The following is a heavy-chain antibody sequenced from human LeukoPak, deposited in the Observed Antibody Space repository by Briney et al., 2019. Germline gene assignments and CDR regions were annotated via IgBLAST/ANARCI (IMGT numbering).Heavy chain of an antibody. CDR1: GFTFSSYA. J-gene: IGHJ4*02. CDR3: AKNEGGYSSSWYTSPFDY. CDR2: ISGSGGST. V-gene: IGHV3-23*01. D-gene: IGHD6-13*01. Sequence: GGSLRLSCAASGFTFSSYAMSWVRQAPGKGLEWVSAISGSGGSTYYPDSVKGRFTISRDNSKNTLYLQMNSLRAEDTAVYYCAKNEGGYSSSWYTSPFDYWGQGTLVTVSS.